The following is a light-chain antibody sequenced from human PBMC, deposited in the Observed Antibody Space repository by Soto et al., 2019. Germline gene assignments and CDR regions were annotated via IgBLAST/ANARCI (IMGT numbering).Light chain of an antibody. J-gene: IGKJ1*01. V-gene: IGKV1-5*01. CDR1: QSINNW. CDR3: KKYNRYSGM. Sequence: DIQITQSPLTLSASIGDRVTITCRASQSINNWLAWYQQKPGKPPKLLLYGASSRDSGVPPRFSGSGSGTEFTVTISSLKTDDFATEYNKKYNRYSGMFGQGTKVE. CDR2: GAS.